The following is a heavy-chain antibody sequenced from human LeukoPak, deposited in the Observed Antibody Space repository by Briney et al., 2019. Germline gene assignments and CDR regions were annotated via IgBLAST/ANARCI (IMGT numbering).Heavy chain of an antibody. CDR3: AVDGREQQLVLVFDP. D-gene: IGHD6-13*01. J-gene: IGHJ5*02. Sequence: PSETLSLTCTVSGGSISSGSYYWSWIRQPAGKGLEWIGRIYTSGSTNYNPSLKSRVTISVDTSKNQFSLKLSSVTATDTAVYYCAVDGREQQLVLVFDPWGQGTLVTVSS. CDR2: IYTSGST. V-gene: IGHV4-61*02. CDR1: GGSISSGSYY.